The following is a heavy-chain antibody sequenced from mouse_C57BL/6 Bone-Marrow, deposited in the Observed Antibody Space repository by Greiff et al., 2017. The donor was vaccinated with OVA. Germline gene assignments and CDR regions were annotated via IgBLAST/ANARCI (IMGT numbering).Heavy chain of an antibody. CDR2: IYPRSGNT. CDR1: GYTFTSYG. V-gene: IGHV1-81*01. J-gene: IGHJ4*01. D-gene: IGHD3-1*01. CDR3: ATALATRYARDY. Sequence: QVQLQQSGAELARPGASVKLSCKASGYTFTSYGISWVKQRTGQGLEWIGEIYPRSGNTYYNEKFKGKATLTADKSSSTAYMELRSLTSEDSAVYFCATALATRYARDYWGQGTSVTVSS.